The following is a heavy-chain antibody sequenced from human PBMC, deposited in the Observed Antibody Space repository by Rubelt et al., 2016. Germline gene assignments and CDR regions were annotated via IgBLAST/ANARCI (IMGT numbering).Heavy chain of an antibody. CDR1: GFTFSSYA. CDR3: TVDRFWSSSKSGDC. J-gene: IGHJ4*02. D-gene: IGHD3-3*01. CDR2: IRSKAYGGTT. Sequence: EVQLLESGGGLVQPGGSLRLSCAASGFTFSSYAMSWVRQAPGNGLEWVGFIRSKAYGGTTEYAASVKGRFTISRDDSKSIAYVQVNSVKTEGTAVDYCTVDRFWSSSKSGDCWGQGTLVTVSS. V-gene: IGHV3-49*04.